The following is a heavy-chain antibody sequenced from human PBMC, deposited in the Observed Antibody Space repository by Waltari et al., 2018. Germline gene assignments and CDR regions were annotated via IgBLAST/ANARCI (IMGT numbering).Heavy chain of an antibody. Sequence: QVQLVESGGGVVQPGRSLRLSCAASGFTFSSYGMHWVRQAPGKGLGWVAVISYDGSKKYYADSVKGRFTISRDNPKNTLYLQMNSLRAEDTAVYYCAKGGSGWYESWGQGTLVTVSS. D-gene: IGHD6-19*01. CDR2: ISYDGSKK. V-gene: IGHV3-30*18. J-gene: IGHJ5*01. CDR3: AKGGSGWYES. CDR1: GFTFSSYG.